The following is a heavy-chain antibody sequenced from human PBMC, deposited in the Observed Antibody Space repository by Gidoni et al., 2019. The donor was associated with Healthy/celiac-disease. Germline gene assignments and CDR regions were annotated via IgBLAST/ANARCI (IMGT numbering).Heavy chain of an antibody. V-gene: IGHV4-61*02. CDR2: IYTSGST. CDR1: GGSISSGSYY. Sequence: QVQLQESGPGLVKPSQTLSLTCTVSGGSISSGSYYWSWIRPPAGKGLEWIGRIYTSGSTNYNPSLKSRVTISVDTSKNQFSLKLSSVTAADTAVYYCARAMVRGGWFDYWGQGTLVTVSS. J-gene: IGHJ4*02. CDR3: ARAMVRGGWFDY. D-gene: IGHD3-10*01.